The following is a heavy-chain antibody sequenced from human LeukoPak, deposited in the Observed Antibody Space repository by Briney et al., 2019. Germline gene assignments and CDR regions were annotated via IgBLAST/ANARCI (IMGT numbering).Heavy chain of an antibody. Sequence: GGSLRLSCVGTGFTFSTYRMNWVRQAPGKGLEWVSSISSSSSYIYYADSVKGRITISRDNAKNSLYLQMNSLRVEDTAVYYCATLRESGSYFDYWGQGTLVTVSS. V-gene: IGHV3-21*01. CDR3: ATLRESGSYFDY. CDR2: ISSSSSYI. J-gene: IGHJ4*02. D-gene: IGHD4-17*01. CDR1: GFTFSTYR.